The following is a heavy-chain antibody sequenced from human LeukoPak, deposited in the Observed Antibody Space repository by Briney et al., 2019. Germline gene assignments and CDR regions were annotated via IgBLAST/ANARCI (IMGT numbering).Heavy chain of an antibody. CDR2: IYPSGST. J-gene: IGHJ4*02. CDR1: GGSISSSNW. V-gene: IGHV4-4*02. D-gene: IGHD3-22*01. Sequence: PSGTLSLTCAVSGGSISSSNWWSWVRQPPGKGLEWIGEIYPSGSTNYNPSLKSRVTISVDKSKNQFSLKLSSVTAADTAVYYCARTYYYDSSGYYGELDCWGQGTLVTVSS. CDR3: ARTYYYDSSGYYGELDC.